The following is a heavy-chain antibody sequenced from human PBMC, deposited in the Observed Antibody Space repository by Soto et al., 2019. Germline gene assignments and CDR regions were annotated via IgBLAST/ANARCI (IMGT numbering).Heavy chain of an antibody. CDR1: GYTFTSYD. V-gene: IGHV1-8*01. Sequence: ASVKVSCKASGYTFTSYDINWVRQAPGQGLEWMGWMNPNSGNTGYAQKFQGRVTMTRNTSISTAYMELSSLRSEDTAVYYCARDYGYYVRWGFDPWGQGTLVTVSS. CDR2: MNPNSGNT. D-gene: IGHD3-3*01. J-gene: IGHJ5*02. CDR3: ARDYGYYVRWGFDP.